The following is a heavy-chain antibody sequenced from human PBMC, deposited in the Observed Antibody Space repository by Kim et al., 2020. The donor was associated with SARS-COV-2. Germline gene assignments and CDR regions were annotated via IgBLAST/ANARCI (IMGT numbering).Heavy chain of an antibody. CDR3: AREVAGLTTAGTYYYSG. CDR2: IHKSGTT. D-gene: IGHD1-1*01. J-gene: IGHJ6*01. Sequence: SETLSLTCTVSGASISSSGSFWTWIRQHPRKGLEWIGHIHKSGTTYYNPSLKSRVTISIDTSKGQFSLRLSSVTAADTAVYHCAREVAGLTTAGTYYYSG. CDR1: GASISSSGSF. V-gene: IGHV4-31*03.